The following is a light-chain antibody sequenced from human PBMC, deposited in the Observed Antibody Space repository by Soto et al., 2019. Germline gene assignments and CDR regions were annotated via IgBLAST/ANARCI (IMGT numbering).Light chain of an antibody. J-gene: IGKJ4*01. V-gene: IGKV4-1*01. CDR3: HKYFPLPS. CDR2: WAT. Sequence: IVMTQSPASLTVSLGERATINCKSSQTVFTGSKNKNYLAWYQQKPGQAPNLLMYWATVRESGVPDRFRGSGFGTDFTLTITSVQADDVAVYYCHKYFPLPSFGRGTKVEI. CDR1: QTVFTGSKNKNY.